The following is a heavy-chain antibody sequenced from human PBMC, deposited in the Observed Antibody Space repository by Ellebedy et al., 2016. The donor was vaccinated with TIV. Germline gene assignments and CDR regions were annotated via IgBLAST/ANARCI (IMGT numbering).Heavy chain of an antibody. J-gene: IGHJ3*02. CDR1: GFTFSNYA. V-gene: IGHV3-23*01. CDR2: ISGPSDYI. D-gene: IGHD3-3*01. CDR3: ARDQSGVVPDAFDI. Sequence: GESLKISCAASGFTFSNYAMMWVRLAPGKGLEWVSSISGPSDYIYYADSVKGRFTISRDNSKNTLFLQMNSLRAEDTAVYYCARDQSGVVPDAFDIWGQGTMVTVSS.